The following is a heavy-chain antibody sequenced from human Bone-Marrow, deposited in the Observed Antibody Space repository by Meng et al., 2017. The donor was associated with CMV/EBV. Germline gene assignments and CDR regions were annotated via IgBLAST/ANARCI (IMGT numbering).Heavy chain of an antibody. V-gene: IGHV3-30*04. J-gene: IGHJ4*02. Sequence: GESLKISCAASGFTFSSYAMHWVRQAPGRGLEWVAFISHDGSNEYFAVSVKGRFTISRDNCKTTLFLQMNSLRAEDTAVYYCAKRPITGTTAVDYWGQGTLVTVSS. D-gene: IGHD1-7*01. CDR3: AKRPITGTTAVDY. CDR2: ISHDGSNE. CDR1: GFTFSSYA.